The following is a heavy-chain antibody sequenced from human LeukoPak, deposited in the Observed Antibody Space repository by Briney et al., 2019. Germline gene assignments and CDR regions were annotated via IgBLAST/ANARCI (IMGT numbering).Heavy chain of an antibody. CDR1: GASISSYY. CDR3: ARHSSARDYFDK. J-gene: IGHJ4*02. V-gene: IGHV4-59*08. Sequence: SETLSLTCTVSGASISSYYWSWIRQPPGKGLEWIGYIWYSTTNYNPSLKSRVTISVDTSKNQFSLKLSSVTAADTAVYYCARHSSARDYFDKWDQGTLVTVSS. CDR2: IWYSTT. D-gene: IGHD6-19*01.